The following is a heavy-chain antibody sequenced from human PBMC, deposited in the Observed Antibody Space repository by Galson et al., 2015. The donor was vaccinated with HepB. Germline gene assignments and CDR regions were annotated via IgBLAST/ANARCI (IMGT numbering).Heavy chain of an antibody. CDR2: ISSSSSYI. V-gene: IGHV3-21*01. J-gene: IGHJ6*02. D-gene: IGHD3-22*01. CDR1: GFTFSSYS. Sequence: SLRLSCAASGFTFSSYSMNWVRQAPGKGLEWVSSISSSSSYIYYADSVKGRFTISRDNAKNSLYLQMNSLRAEDTTVYYCARITYYYDSSGYYYNYYYGMDVWGQGTTVTVSS. CDR3: ARITYYYDSSGYYYNYYYGMDV.